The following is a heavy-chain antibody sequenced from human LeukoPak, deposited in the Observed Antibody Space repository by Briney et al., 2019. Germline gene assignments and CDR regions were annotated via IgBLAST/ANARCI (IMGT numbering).Heavy chain of an antibody. CDR1: GYIFSSYW. CDR2: IYPGDSDI. CDR3: ARRSSSGGYYFDY. J-gene: IGHJ4*02. D-gene: IGHD3-16*01. Sequence: GESLKISCKGSGYIFSSYWIGWVRQMPGKGPEWMVIIYPGDSDIKYSPSFEGQVTISADKSNSTAYLQWSSLKASDTAMYYCARRSSSGGYYFDYWGQGTLVTVSS. V-gene: IGHV5-51*01.